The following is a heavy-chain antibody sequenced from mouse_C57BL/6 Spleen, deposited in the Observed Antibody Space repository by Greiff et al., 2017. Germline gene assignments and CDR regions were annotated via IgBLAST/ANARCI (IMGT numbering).Heavy chain of an antibody. J-gene: IGHJ4*01. CDR1: GYTFTSYW. CDR2: IDPSDSGT. V-gene: IGHV1-52*01. Sequence: VQLQQPGAELVRPGSSVKLSCKASGYTFTSYWMHWVKQRPIQGLEWIGNIDPSDSGTHYNQKFKDKATLTVDKSSSTAYMQLSSLTSEDSAVYYCARWPSAGTLTEYARDGWGKGVTVT. D-gene: IGHD4-1*01. CDR3: ARWPSAGTLTEYARDG.